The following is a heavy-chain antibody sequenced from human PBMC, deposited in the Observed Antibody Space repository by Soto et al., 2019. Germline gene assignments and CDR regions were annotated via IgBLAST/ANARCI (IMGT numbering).Heavy chain of an antibody. Sequence: QLQLQESGPGLVKPSETLSLTCTVSGGSISSSSYYWGWIRQPPGKGLEWIGSIYYSGSTYYNPSLKSRVTLSVDTSKTQFSLKLSSVTAADTAVYYCARQPYYYGSGSLDYWGQGTLVTVSS. CDR3: ARQPYYYGSGSLDY. J-gene: IGHJ4*02. CDR1: GGSISSSSYY. CDR2: IYYSGST. D-gene: IGHD3-10*01. V-gene: IGHV4-39*01.